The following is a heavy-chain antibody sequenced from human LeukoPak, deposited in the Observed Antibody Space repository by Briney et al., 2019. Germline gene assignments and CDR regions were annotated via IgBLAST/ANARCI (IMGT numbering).Heavy chain of an antibody. Sequence: SETLSLTCTVSGGSISSGDYYWSWIRQPPGKGLEWIGYIYYSGSTYYNPSLRSRVTISVDTSKNQFSLKLSSVTAADTAVYYCARQAYYYGSSGYSTLFDYWGQGTLVTVSS. V-gene: IGHV4-30-4*01. D-gene: IGHD3-22*01. CDR1: GGSISSGDYY. CDR3: ARQAYYYGSSGYSTLFDY. J-gene: IGHJ4*02. CDR2: IYYSGST.